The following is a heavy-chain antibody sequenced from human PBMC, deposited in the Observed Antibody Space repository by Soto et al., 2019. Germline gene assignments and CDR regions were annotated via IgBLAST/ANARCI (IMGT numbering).Heavy chain of an antibody. D-gene: IGHD3-3*02. CDR2: ISHSGST. J-gene: IGHJ4*02. CDR3: AARHLWSGTWHDTRLEY. CDR1: VDSINSSHW. Sequence: PSETLSLTCAFSVDSINSSHWWNWVRQPPGKGLEWIGQISHSGSTNYNPSLTSRVTISVDKSKNHFSLKLTSVTAADTAVYYCAARHLWSGTWHDTRLEYLGQGTLVNVSS. V-gene: IGHV4-4*02.